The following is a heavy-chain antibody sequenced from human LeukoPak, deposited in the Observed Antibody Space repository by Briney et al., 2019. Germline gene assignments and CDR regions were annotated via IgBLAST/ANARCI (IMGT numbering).Heavy chain of an antibody. D-gene: IGHD6-19*01. J-gene: IGHJ4*02. CDR1: GFTFSSYA. V-gene: IGHV3-7*01. CDR2: IKQDGSEK. Sequence: GGSLRLSCAASGFTFSSYAMSWVRQAPGKGLEWVANIKQDGSEKYYVDSVKGRFTISRDNAKNSLYLQMNSLRAEDTAVYYCARDGPGIAVAPLDYWGQGTLVTVSS. CDR3: ARDGPGIAVAPLDY.